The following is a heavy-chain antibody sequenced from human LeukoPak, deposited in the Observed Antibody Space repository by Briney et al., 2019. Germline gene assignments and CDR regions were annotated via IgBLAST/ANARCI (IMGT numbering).Heavy chain of an antibody. CDR3: ARDRAATDLNPFDY. CDR1: GGSISSSSYY. J-gene: IGHJ4*02. Sequence: SETLSLTCTVSGGSISSSSYYWGWIRQPPGKGLEWIGSIYYGGSTYYSPSLKSRVTISVDTSKNQFSLKLSSVTAADTAVYYCARDRAATDLNPFDYWGQGTLVTVSS. V-gene: IGHV4-39*07. CDR2: IYYGGST. D-gene: IGHD6-13*01.